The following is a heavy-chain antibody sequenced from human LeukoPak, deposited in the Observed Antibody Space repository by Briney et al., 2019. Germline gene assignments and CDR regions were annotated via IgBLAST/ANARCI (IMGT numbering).Heavy chain of an antibody. CDR2: IYSGGST. J-gene: IGHJ4*02. CDR1: GFTVSTSY. Sequence: GGSLRLSCAASGFTVSTSYMNWVRQAPGKGLEWVSVIYSGGSTYYADSVKGRFTISRDNSKNTIYLQMNSLRAEDTAVYYCASYHDGSGYSPHLDYWGQGTLVTVSS. D-gene: IGHD3-22*01. CDR3: ASYHDGSGYSPHLDY. V-gene: IGHV3-53*01.